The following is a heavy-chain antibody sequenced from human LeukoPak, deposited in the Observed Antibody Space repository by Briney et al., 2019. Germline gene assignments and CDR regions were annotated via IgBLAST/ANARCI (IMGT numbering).Heavy chain of an antibody. CDR1: GFTFSSYG. D-gene: IGHD3-10*01. J-gene: IGHJ4*02. Sequence: PGGSLRLSCAASGFTFSSYGMHWVRQAPGKGLEWVAVISYDGRNKYYADSVKGRFTISRDNSKNTLYLQMNSLRAEDTAVYYCAKEAYGSGSPTGYWGQGTLVTVSS. CDR3: AKEAYGSGSPTGY. CDR2: ISYDGRNK. V-gene: IGHV3-30*18.